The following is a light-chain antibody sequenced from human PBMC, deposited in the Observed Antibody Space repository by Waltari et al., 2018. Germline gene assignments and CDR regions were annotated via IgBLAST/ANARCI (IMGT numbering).Light chain of an antibody. J-gene: IGKJ1*01. CDR1: QGISSF. Sequence: IVLTQSPATLSLSPGERATLSCRASQGISSFLAWYQQKPGQAPRLLVYDASNRATGIPARFSGSGSGADFTLTISSLELEDFAVYCCHQYHDWPQTFGQGTKVELK. V-gene: IGKV3-11*01. CDR3: HQYHDWPQT. CDR2: DAS.